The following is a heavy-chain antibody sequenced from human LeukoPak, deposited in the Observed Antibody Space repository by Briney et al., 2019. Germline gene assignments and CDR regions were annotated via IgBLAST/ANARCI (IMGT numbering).Heavy chain of an antibody. CDR1: GGSISSYY. V-gene: IGHV4-59*12. CDR2: IYHSGST. J-gene: IGHJ3*02. CDR3: ARDYYDSSGYYDVYAFDI. Sequence: SETLSLTCTVSGGSISSYYWSWIRQPAGKGLEWIGYIYHSGSTYYNPSLKSRVTISVDRSKNQFSLKLSSVTAADTAVYYCARDYYDSSGYYDVYAFDIWGQGTMVTVSS. D-gene: IGHD3-22*01.